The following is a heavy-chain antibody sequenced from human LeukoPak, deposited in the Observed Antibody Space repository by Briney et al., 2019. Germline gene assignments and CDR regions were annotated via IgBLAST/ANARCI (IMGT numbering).Heavy chain of an antibody. J-gene: IGHJ4*02. V-gene: IGHV3-30*03. Sequence: QPGGSLRLSCAASGFTFSSYSMNWVRQAPGKGLEWVAVISYDGSNKYYADSVKGRFTISRDNSKNTLYLQMNSLGAEDTAVYYCAREFSGILDYWGQGTLVTVSS. CDR3: AREFSGILDY. CDR1: GFTFSSYS. CDR2: ISYDGSNK.